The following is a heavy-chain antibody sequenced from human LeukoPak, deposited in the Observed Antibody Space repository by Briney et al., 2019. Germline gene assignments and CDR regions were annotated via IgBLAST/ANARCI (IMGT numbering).Heavy chain of an antibody. D-gene: IGHD6-6*01. V-gene: IGHV4-59*08. Sequence: SLRLSLTCSVSGGSISSHYWSWFRQPPGKGLEWIGYIYYSGSTNSNPSLKSRVTTSVDTSKNQFSLRLSSVTAADTAVYYCARLSSRATAQDWGQGTLVTFSA. CDR3: ARLSSRATAQD. CDR1: GGSISSHY. CDR2: IYYSGST. J-gene: IGHJ4*02.